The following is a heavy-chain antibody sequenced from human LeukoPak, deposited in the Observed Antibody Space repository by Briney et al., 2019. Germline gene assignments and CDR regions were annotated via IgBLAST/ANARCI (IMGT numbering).Heavy chain of an antibody. CDR3: AKSSPGGYRSPFDY. CDR1: GFTFDDYI. CDR2: ISWDGGST. D-gene: IGHD5-12*01. Sequence: GGSLRLSCAASGFTFDDYIMHWVRQAPGEGLEWVSLISWDGGSTYYADSVKGRFTISRDNSKNSLYLQMNSLRTEDTALYYCAKSSPGGYRSPFDYWGQGTLVTVSS. J-gene: IGHJ4*02. V-gene: IGHV3-43*01.